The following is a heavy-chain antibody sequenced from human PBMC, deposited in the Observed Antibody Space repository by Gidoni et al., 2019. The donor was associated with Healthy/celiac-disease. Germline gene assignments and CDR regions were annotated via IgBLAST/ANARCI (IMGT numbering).Heavy chain of an antibody. Sequence: QVQLVESGGGVVQPGRSLRPPCAASGFTSSSYAMHWVRQAPGKGLEWVAVISYDGSNKYYADSVKGRFTISRDNSKNTLYLQMNSLRAEDTAVYYCASRGWELTYYFDYWGQGTLVTVSS. CDR3: ASRGWELTYYFDY. D-gene: IGHD1-26*01. CDR2: ISYDGSNK. J-gene: IGHJ4*02. V-gene: IGHV3-30-3*01. CDR1: GFTSSSYA.